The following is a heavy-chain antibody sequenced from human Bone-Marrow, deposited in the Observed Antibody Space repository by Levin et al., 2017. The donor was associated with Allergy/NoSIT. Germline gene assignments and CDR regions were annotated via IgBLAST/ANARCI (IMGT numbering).Heavy chain of an antibody. CDR2: INSKTGGT. J-gene: IGHJ5*02. CDR1: GYTSTDYY. Sequence: GESLKISCKTSGYTSTDYYTHWVRQAPGQGLEWMGWINSKTGGTKYAQSFQGRVTMTRDTSISTIYMELSRLTSDDTAVYFCAGGYCSGGSCYEGWFDPWGQGTLVTVSS. CDR3: AGGYCSGGSCYEGWFDP. V-gene: IGHV1-2*02. D-gene: IGHD2-15*01.